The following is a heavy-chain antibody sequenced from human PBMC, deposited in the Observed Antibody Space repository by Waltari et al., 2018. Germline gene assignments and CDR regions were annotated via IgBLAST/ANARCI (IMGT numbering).Heavy chain of an antibody. CDR1: GDSIKRGTYF. CDR3: ARDRNYAEFYFDH. D-gene: IGHD1-7*01. J-gene: IGHJ4*02. V-gene: IGHV4-61*02. Sequence: QVQLQESGPSLVRPSETLSLTCSVSGDSIKRGTYFWAWVRQPAKKGLEWIGRIYTNGDTHYNPALQIRATISVDTSKNQISLNLRSLSAADTAVYYCARDRNYAEFYFDHWGPGILVTVSS. CDR2: IYTNGDT.